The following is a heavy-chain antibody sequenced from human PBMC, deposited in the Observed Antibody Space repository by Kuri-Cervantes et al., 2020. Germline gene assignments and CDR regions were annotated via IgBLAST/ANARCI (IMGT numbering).Heavy chain of an antibody. Sequence: SLKISCAASGFTFSSYAMHWVRQAPGKGLEWVAAISYDASNKFYADSVKGRFTVSRDNSKNTVYLQMNSLRAEDTAVYYCAKDPERGYSYGWSMDVWGQGTTVTVSS. CDR1: GFTFSSYA. CDR2: ISYDASNK. J-gene: IGHJ6*02. V-gene: IGHV3-30*18. D-gene: IGHD5-18*01. CDR3: AKDPERGYSYGWSMDV.